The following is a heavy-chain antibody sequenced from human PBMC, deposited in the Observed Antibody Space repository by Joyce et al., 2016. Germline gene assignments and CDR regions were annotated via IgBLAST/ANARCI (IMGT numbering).Heavy chain of an antibody. CDR1: GFTFSTSS. D-gene: IGHD3-22*01. J-gene: IGHJ6*02. CDR2: ISSDSTYI. CDR3: ARGGIVYDYSMDL. Sequence: EVQLVESGGGLVKPGGSLRISCAASGFTFSTSSMSWCRRAPGKGLEWVSAISSDSTYIFYADSVKGRFTVSRDNAKNSLYLQMNSLRAEDTAVFFCARGGIVYDYSMDLWGQGTTVTVSS. V-gene: IGHV3-21*02.